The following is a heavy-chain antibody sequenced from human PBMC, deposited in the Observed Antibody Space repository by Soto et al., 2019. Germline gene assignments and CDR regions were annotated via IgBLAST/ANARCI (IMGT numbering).Heavy chain of an antibody. CDR1: GGTFSSYA. CDR2: TIPIFGTA. J-gene: IGHJ4*02. CDR3: ARGGGGYSGSYY. D-gene: IGHD1-26*01. Sequence: QVQLVQSGAEVKKLGSSVKVSCKASGGTFSSYAISWVRQAPGQGLGWMGGTIPIFGTANYEQRFQGRVTITADESTSTAYMELSSLRSEDTAVYYCARGGGGYSGSYYWGQGTLVTVSS. V-gene: IGHV1-69*01.